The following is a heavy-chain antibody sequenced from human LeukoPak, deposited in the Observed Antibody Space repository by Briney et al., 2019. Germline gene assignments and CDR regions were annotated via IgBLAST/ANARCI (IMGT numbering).Heavy chain of an antibody. J-gene: IGHJ5*02. Sequence: GASVKVSCKASGYTFTTYDINWVRQAPGQGLEWMGWMNPHSGNTGFAQNFQGRVAMTRNTSIDTAYMELSSLRVEDTAVYYCVRGFRSDTSGRKFDRWGQGTLVTVSS. D-gene: IGHD2-2*01. CDR2: MNPHSGNT. V-gene: IGHV1-8*01. CDR3: VRGFRSDTSGRKFDR. CDR1: GYTFTTYD.